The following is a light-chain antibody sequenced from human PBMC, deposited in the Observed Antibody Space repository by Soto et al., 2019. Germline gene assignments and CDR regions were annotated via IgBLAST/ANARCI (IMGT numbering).Light chain of an antibody. CDR2: SAS. J-gene: IGKJ4*01. CDR1: QSVSSSY. Sequence: EIVLTQSPGTLSLSPGERATLSCRASQSVSSSYLAWYQQKPGQAPRLLIYSASSRATGITDRFSGSGSGTDFTLTISRLEPEDFAVYYCQQYDSSPQLTFGGGTKVEI. CDR3: QQYDSSPQLT. V-gene: IGKV3-20*01.